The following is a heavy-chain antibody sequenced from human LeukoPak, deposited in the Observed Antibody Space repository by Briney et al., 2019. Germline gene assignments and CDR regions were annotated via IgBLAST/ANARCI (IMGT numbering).Heavy chain of an antibody. D-gene: IGHD3-10*01. CDR1: GFTFSSYA. CDR3: AKDLITMVQGVLNY. CDR2: ISGSDGTT. V-gene: IGHV3-23*01. Sequence: PGGSLRLSCAASGFTFSSYAMSWVRQAPGKGLEWVSGISGSDGTTYYADSVEGRFTISRDNSKNTLYLQMNSLRAEDTAVYYCAKDLITMVQGVLNYWGQGTLVTVSS. J-gene: IGHJ4*02.